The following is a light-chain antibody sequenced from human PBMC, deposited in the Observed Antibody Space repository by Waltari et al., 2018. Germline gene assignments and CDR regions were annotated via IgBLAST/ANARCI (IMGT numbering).Light chain of an antibody. J-gene: IGKJ3*01. CDR2: DAS. V-gene: IGKV3-11*01. Sequence: ETVLTQSPATLSLSPGERATPSCRASQSVSRYLAWYQQKPGQAPRLLIYDASNRATGIPARFSGSGSGTDFTLTISSLEPEDFAVYYCQQRSNWLFTFGPGTKVDIK. CDR3: QQRSNWLFT. CDR1: QSVSRY.